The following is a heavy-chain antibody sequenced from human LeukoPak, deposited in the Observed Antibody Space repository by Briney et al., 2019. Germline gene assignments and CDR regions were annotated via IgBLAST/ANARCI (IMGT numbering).Heavy chain of an antibody. CDR2: IGPTGTDR. D-gene: IGHD1-14*01. CDR1: GFTFSSCG. J-gene: IGHJ4*02. Sequence: GGSLRLSCTASGFTFSSCGFNWVRQAPGKGLEWVSSIGPTGTDRYYADSVRGRFTISRDNAKNSMYLQMDSLRDEDTAVYYCATETIGRHYDYWGQGTLLTVSS. CDR3: ATETIGRHYDY. V-gene: IGHV3-21*01.